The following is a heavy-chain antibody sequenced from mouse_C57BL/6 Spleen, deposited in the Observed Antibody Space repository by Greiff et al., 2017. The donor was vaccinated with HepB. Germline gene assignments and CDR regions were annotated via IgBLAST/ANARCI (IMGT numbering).Heavy chain of an antibody. Sequence: EVQLQQSGPELVKPGDSVKISCKASGYSFTGYFMNWVMQSHGKSLEWIGRINPYNGDTFYNQKFKGKATLTVDKSSSTAHMELRSLTSEDSAVYYCARGDYDYDYWYFDVWGTGTTVTVSS. V-gene: IGHV1-20*01. CDR1: GYSFTGYF. D-gene: IGHD2-4*01. CDR3: ARGDYDYDYWYFDV. CDR2: INPYNGDT. J-gene: IGHJ1*03.